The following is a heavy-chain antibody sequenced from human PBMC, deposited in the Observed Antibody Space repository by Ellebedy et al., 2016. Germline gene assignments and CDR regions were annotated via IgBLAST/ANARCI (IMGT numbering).Heavy chain of an antibody. CDR3: AREILH. V-gene: IGHV3-30-3*01. D-gene: IGHD1-26*01. CDR2: ISYDGSNK. CDR1: GFTFSSYA. Sequence: GGSLRLSXAASGFTFSSYAMHWVRQAPGKGLEWVAVISYDGSNKYYADSVKGRFTISRDNSKNTLYLQMNSLRAEDTAVYYCAREILHWGQGTLVTVSS. J-gene: IGHJ4*02.